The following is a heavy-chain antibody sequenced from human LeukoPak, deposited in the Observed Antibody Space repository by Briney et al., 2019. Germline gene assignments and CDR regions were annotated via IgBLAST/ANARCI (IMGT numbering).Heavy chain of an antibody. Sequence: GASVKVSCKASGYTFTSYGISWVRQAPGQVLEWMGLTDPDGGNTNYAQNFQGRVTLTRDTSTSTLYMELSSLRSEDTAIYYCARIRDGYNDAYDLWGQGTVVTVPS. CDR3: ARIRDGYNDAYDL. J-gene: IGHJ3*01. CDR2: TDPDGGNT. V-gene: IGHV1-46*01. CDR1: GYTFTSYG. D-gene: IGHD5-24*01.